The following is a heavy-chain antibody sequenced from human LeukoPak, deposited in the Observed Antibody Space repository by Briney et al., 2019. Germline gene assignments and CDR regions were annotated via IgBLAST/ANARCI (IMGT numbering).Heavy chain of an antibody. J-gene: IGHJ4*02. CDR1: GYNFPTYA. CDR3: ARTVGGSSYGYPNYYFYY. V-gene: IGHV1-18*01. CDR2: ISAFNGNP. Sequence: ASVKVSCKASGYNFPTYAITWVRQVPGQAPEWMGWISAFNGNPNYARKLQGRVTMTTDTSTTTAYMDVRSLRSDDTAMYYCARTVGGSSYGYPNYYFYYWGQRTLVTVSS. D-gene: IGHD5-18*01.